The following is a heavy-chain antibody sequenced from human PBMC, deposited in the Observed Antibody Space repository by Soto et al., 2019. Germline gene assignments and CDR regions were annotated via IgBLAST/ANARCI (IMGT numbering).Heavy chain of an antibody. CDR2: IGSGDT. V-gene: IGHV1-18*01. J-gene: IGHJ3*01. CDR3: ARENDPYGFEL. Sequence: QVQLVQSGATQEKPGASVKVSCEAFGYSFDSYAYSWVRQAPGQGLEWMGRIGSGDTKYAQKLQGRVTMTTDTSTNTAYMELRSLISDDTALYYCARENDPYGFELWGQGTMVTVSS. CDR1: GYSFDSYA. D-gene: IGHD4-17*01.